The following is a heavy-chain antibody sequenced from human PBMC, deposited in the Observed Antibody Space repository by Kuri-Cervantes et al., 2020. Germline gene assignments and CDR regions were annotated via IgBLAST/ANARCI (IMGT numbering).Heavy chain of an antibody. CDR3: ARTAITMIVLSVYDAFDI. V-gene: IGHV4-34*01. Sequence: SETLSLTCAVYGGSFSGYYWSWIRQPPGKGLEWIGEINHSGSTNYNPSLKSRVTISVDTSKNQFSLKLSSVTAADTAVYYCARTAITMIVLSVYDAFDIWGQGTMVTV. CDR1: GGSFSGYY. D-gene: IGHD3-22*01. CDR2: INHSGST. J-gene: IGHJ3*02.